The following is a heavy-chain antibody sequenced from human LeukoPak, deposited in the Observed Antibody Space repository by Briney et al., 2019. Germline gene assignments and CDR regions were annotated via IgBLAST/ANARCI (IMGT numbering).Heavy chain of an antibody. CDR2: IFRTGNI. J-gene: IGHJ3*01. CDR1: GFTVSATY. CDR3: AGLSDDSGGPSPLAFDV. D-gene: IGHD3-22*01. V-gene: IGHV3-66*04. Sequence: PGGSLRLSCAASGFTVSATYIGWVRQAPWKGLDWVSVIFRTGNIFYADSVRGRFSISRDNSKNTLSLQMSSLRAEDTAVYFCAGLSDDSGGPSPLAFDVWGQGTMVTVAS.